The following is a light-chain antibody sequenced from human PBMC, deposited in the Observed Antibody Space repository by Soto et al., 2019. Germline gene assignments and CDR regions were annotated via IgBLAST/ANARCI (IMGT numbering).Light chain of an antibody. CDR3: QQYGSTPLT. J-gene: IGKJ4*01. Sequence: EIVLKQSPDTLSLSPGERATLSCRASQSVRSNYLAWYQQKPGQAPRFLIYDASSRATGIPDRFSGSGSGTDFTLTISRLEPEDFGVYYCQQYGSTPLTFGGGTKVDIQ. CDR2: DAS. V-gene: IGKV3-20*01. CDR1: QSVRSNY.